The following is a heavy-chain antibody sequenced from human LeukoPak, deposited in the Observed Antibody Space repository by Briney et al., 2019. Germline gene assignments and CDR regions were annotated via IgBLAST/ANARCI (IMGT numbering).Heavy chain of an antibody. Sequence: GGSLRLSCAASGFTFSSYSMNWVRQAPGKGLEWVSSISSSSSHIYYADSVKGRFTISRDNAKNSLYLQMNSLRAEDTAVYYCARPYGDLGAFDIWGQGTMVTVSS. J-gene: IGHJ3*02. CDR1: GFTFSSYS. CDR2: ISSSSSHI. CDR3: ARPYGDLGAFDI. V-gene: IGHV3-21*01. D-gene: IGHD4-17*01.